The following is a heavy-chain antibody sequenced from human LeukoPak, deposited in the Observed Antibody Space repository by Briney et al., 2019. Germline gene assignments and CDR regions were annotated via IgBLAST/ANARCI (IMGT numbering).Heavy chain of an antibody. V-gene: IGHV4-59*01. D-gene: IGHD3-10*01. Sequence: KSSETLSLTCTVSGGSISSYYWSWIRQPPGKGLEWIGYIYYSGSTNYNPSLKSRVTISVDTSKNQFSLKLSSVTAADTAMYYCARVHASWANLRYGSGSYHYFDSWGQGTLVTVSS. CDR2: IYYSGST. CDR3: ARVHASWANLRYGSGSYHYFDS. J-gene: IGHJ4*02. CDR1: GGSISSYY.